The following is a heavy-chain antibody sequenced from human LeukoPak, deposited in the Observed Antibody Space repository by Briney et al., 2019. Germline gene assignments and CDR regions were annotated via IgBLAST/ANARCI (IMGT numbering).Heavy chain of an antibody. CDR2: IHSSGPT. CDR1: GGSITRSY. Sequence: SETLSLTCTVSGGSITRSYWSWVRQPPGKGLEWIGCIHSSGPTNYNPSLESRVTLSLDTSENQFSLKVSSVTAAETAVYYCARHLTVTGYGNDAFDIWGQGTMVAVSS. V-gene: IGHV4-59*08. D-gene: IGHD3-9*01. CDR3: ARHLTVTGYGNDAFDI. J-gene: IGHJ3*02.